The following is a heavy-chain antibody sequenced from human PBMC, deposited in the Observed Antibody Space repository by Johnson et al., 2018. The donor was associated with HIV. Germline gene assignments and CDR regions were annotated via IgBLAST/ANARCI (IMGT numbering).Heavy chain of an antibody. J-gene: IGHJ3*02. CDR1: GFTFDDYG. V-gene: IGHV3-20*04. D-gene: IGHD3-22*01. CDR3: AKEGAYYYDSSGLNDAFDI. CDR2: INWNGAST. Sequence: VQLVESGGGVVRPGGSLRLSCAASGFTFDDYGMSWVRQVPGKGLEWVSGINWNGASTGYADSVKGRFTISRANAKNSLYLQMNSLRAEATALYYCAKEGAYYYDSSGLNDAFDIWGQGTMVTVSS.